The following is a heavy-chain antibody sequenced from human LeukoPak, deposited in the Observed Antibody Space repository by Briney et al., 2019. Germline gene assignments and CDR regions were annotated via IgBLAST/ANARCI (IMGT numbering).Heavy chain of an antibody. J-gene: IGHJ4*02. D-gene: IGHD6-19*01. CDR3: AKDTQLAQWLMGY. V-gene: IGHV3-30*18. CDR1: GFTFTSFG. Sequence: AGGSLRLSCAASGFTFTSFGIHWVRQAPGKGLDWVAVISFDGSDKYYADSVKGRFTISRDNSKNTVYLQMNSLRAEDTAVYYCAKDTQLAQWLMGYWGQGTVVTVTS. CDR2: ISFDGSDK.